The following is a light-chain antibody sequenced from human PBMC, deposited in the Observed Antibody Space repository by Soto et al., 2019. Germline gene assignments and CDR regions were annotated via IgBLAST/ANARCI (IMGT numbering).Light chain of an antibody. Sequence: IVLTQSPATLSLSPGERATLSCRASQSVTTYLAWYQQKPGQAPRLLIYDASSRAPGIPARFSGSGSGTDFTLTVSSLEPEDSAVYYCQQRSNWPPIITFGGGTKVEIK. CDR1: QSVTTY. CDR2: DAS. CDR3: QQRSNWPPIIT. J-gene: IGKJ4*01. V-gene: IGKV3-11*01.